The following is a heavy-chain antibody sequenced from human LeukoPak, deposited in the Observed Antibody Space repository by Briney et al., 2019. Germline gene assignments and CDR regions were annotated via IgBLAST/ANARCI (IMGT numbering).Heavy chain of an antibody. CDR3: ARAPGYYYDSSGYLDY. Sequence: GGSLRLSCAASGFTVSSNYMSWVRQAPGKGLEWVSVIYSGGSTYYADSVKGRFTISRDNSKNTLYLQMNSLRAEDTAVYYCARAPGYYYDSSGYLDYWGQGTLVTVSS. J-gene: IGHJ4*02. CDR2: IYSGGST. V-gene: IGHV3-53*01. D-gene: IGHD3-22*01. CDR1: GFTVSSNY.